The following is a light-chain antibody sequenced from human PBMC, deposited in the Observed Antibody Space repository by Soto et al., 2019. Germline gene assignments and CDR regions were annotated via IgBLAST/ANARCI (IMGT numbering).Light chain of an antibody. Sequence: QSVLTQPPSVSGAPGQRVTISCTGSRSNIGAGSDVHWYQQLPGTAPKLLIFNNSNRPSGVPDRFSGSKSGTSASLAITGLQAEDEADYYCQSYDRTLSGSGVFGGGTQLTVL. CDR1: RSNIGAGSD. J-gene: IGLJ3*02. CDR2: NNS. V-gene: IGLV1-40*01. CDR3: QSYDRTLSGSGV.